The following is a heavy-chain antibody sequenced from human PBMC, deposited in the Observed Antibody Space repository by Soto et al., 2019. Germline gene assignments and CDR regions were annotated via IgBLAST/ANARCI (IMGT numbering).Heavy chain of an antibody. J-gene: IGHJ6*02. CDR3: ASWARSGWPPLYYYYGMDV. D-gene: IGHD6-19*01. Sequence: GGSLRLSCAASGFTFSSYWMHWVRQAPGKGLVWVSRINSDGSSTSYADSVKGRFTISRDNAKNTLYLQMNSLRAEDTAVYYCASWARSGWPPLYYYYGMDVWGQGTTVTVSS. CDR2: INSDGSST. CDR1: GFTFSSYW. V-gene: IGHV3-74*01.